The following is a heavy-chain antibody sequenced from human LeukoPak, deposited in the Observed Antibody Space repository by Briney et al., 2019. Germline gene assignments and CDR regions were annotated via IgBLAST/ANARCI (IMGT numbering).Heavy chain of an antibody. CDR1: GDCVSSDSAA. D-gene: IGHD3-10*01. CDR3: ARVGHDGSLGF. Sequence: SQTLSLTCVISGDCVSSDSAAWNWVRQSPSRGLEWLGRTYYRSRWYSDYTTPLTGRMTINSDTSKNQFSLQLNSVTPDDTAVYYCARVGHDGSLGFWGQGTLVTVSS. V-gene: IGHV6-1*01. J-gene: IGHJ4*02. CDR2: TYYRSRWYS.